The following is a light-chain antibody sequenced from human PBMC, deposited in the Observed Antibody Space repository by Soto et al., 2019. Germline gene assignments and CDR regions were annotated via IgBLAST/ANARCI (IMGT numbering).Light chain of an antibody. Sequence: MSISAATLSLTKKERATLSSRASQSVSSNLAWYQQKPGQAPRLLIYGASTRATGIPARFSGNGSGTEFTLTISSLQSEDGAVYYCQEYNNLLWTFGQGTKVDI. V-gene: IGKV3-15*01. CDR3: QEYNNLLWT. CDR1: QSVSSN. J-gene: IGKJ1*01. CDR2: GAS.